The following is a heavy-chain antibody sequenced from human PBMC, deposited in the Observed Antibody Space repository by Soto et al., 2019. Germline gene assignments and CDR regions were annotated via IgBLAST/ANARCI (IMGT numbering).Heavy chain of an antibody. J-gene: IGHJ4*02. CDR3: ARGSPPYYDTFDY. Sequence: SETLSLTCAVSGGSITSGGYSWSWIRQPPGKGLEWIGYIYRSGSTTYNPSLKSRVTISIDGPKNHLSLRLNSVTAADTAVYYCARGSPPYYDTFDYWGQGTLVTVSS. CDR1: GGSITSGGYS. V-gene: IGHV4-30-2*01. CDR2: IYRSGST. D-gene: IGHD3-16*01.